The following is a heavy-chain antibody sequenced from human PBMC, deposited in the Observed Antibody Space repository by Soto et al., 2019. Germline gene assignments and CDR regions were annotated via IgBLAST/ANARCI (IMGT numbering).Heavy chain of an antibody. CDR1: GGSISSGGYY. CDR2: IYNSESA. D-gene: IGHD5-18*01. Sequence: TLSLTCSVSGGSISSGGYYWSWIRQHPGKGLEWIGYIYNSESASYNPTLKSRVTISLDTSRNQFSLELDSVIHANTAVYYWAGVSHSYVYYFDFWGQGTPVTVSS. J-gene: IGHJ4*02. CDR3: AGVSHSYVYYFDF. V-gene: IGHV4-31*03.